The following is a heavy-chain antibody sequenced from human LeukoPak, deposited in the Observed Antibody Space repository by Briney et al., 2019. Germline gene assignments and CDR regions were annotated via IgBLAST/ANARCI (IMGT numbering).Heavy chain of an antibody. CDR2: ISYTGSI. Sequence: SETLSLTCTVSGGPINNYYWSWIRQPPGKGLEYIGFISYTGSIDYASSLKSRVTISVDTSKNQFSLKLSSVTAADTAVYYCARGRSGGWLQLRAFDIWGQGTMVTVSS. D-gene: IGHD5-12*01. CDR3: ARGRSGGWLQLRAFDI. V-gene: IGHV4-59*12. J-gene: IGHJ3*02. CDR1: GGPINNYY.